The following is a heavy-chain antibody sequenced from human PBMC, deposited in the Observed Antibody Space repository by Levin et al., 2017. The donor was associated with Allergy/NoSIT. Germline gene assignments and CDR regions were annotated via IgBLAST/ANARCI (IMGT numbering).Heavy chain of an antibody. V-gene: IGHV3-11*03. CDR1: GFTFSDYY. J-gene: IGHJ3*02. CDR3: ARKRGYDAFDI. Sequence: RGESLKISCAASGFTFSDYYMSWIRQAPGKGLEWVSHISSSSSYTNYADSVKGRFTISRYNAKNSLYLQMSSLRAEDTAVYFCARKRGYDAFDIWGQGTMVTVSS. D-gene: IGHD3-16*01. CDR2: ISSSSSYT.